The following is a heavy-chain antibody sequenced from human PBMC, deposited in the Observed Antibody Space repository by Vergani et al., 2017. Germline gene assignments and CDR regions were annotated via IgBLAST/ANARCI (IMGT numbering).Heavy chain of an antibody. CDR1: GFFFSDYY. CDR3: ARVGRLMATITYYYYGMDV. Sequence: QVQLVESGGGLVKPGGSLRLSCTASGFFFSDYYMSWLRQAPGKGLECISYIASSDTTVYYADSVKGRFTISRDNAKNSLYLQMNSLRAEDTAVYYCARVGRLMATITYYYYGMDVWGQGTTVTVSS. D-gene: IGHD5-24*01. CDR2: IASSDTTV. V-gene: IGHV3-11*04. J-gene: IGHJ6*02.